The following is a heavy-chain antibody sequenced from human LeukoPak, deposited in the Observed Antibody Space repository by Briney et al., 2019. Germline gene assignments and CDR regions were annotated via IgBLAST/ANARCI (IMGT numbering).Heavy chain of an antibody. CDR3: ARHFNGYSNGPIDY. CDR2: IYYSGST. D-gene: IGHD5-18*01. Sequence: SETLSLTCTVSGGSISSSSYYWGWIRQPPGKGLEWIGSIYYSGSTYYNPSLKSRVTISVDTSKNQFSLKLSSVTAADTAVYYCARHFNGYSNGPIDYWGQGTLVTVS. V-gene: IGHV4-39*01. J-gene: IGHJ4*02. CDR1: GGSISSSSYY.